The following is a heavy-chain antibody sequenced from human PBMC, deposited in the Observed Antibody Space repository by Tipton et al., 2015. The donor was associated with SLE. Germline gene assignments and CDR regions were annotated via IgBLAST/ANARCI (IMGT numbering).Heavy chain of an antibody. CDR3: ARGESGWYSTSYFED. D-gene: IGHD6-19*01. CDR2: IYTSGST. J-gene: IGHJ4*02. Sequence: TLSLTCTVSGGSISRSTYYWGWIRQPPGKGLEWIGRIYTSGSTDYSPSLKSRVTISLETSKNQLSLKMTSMTAADTAVYYCARGESGWYSTSYFEDWGQGTLVTVSS. CDR1: GGSISRSTYY. V-gene: IGHV4-61*02.